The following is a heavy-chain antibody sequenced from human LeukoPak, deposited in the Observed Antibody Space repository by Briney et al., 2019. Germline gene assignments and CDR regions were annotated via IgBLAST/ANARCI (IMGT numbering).Heavy chain of an antibody. CDR2: TYYSGST. V-gene: IGHV4-30-4*08. Sequence: SWVRQPPGKGLEWIGYTYYSGSTYYNPSLKSRVTISVDTSKNQFSLKLSSVTAADTAVYYCARAYGDVDTEYFQHWGQGTLVTVSS. D-gene: IGHD4-17*01. J-gene: IGHJ1*01. CDR3: ARAYGDVDTEYFQH.